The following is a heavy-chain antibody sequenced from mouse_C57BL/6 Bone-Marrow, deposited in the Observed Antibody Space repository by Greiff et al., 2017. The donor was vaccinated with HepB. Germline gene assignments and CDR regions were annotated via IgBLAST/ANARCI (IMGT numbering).Heavy chain of an antibody. CDR2: IHPNSGST. CDR3: ARDRGSSYGYFDV. J-gene: IGHJ1*03. Sequence: QVQLKQPGAELVKPGASVKLSCKASGYTFTSYWMHWVKQRPGQGLEWIGMIHPNSGSTNYNEKFKSKATLTVDKSSSTAYMQLSSLTSEDSAVYYCARDRGSSYGYFDVWGTGTTVTVSS. V-gene: IGHV1-64*01. CDR1: GYTFTSYW. D-gene: IGHD1-1*01.